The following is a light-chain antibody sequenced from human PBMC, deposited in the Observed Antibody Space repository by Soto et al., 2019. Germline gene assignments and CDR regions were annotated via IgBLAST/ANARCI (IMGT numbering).Light chain of an antibody. CDR3: SSYTNINTRACV. CDR2: EGS. V-gene: IGLV2-14*02. CDR1: SSDIGSYHL. Sequence: QSALTQPASVSGSPRQSITISCTGTSSDIGSYHLVSWYQQHPGKAPKLIIYEGSKRPSGVSNRFSGSKSGNTASLTISGLQAEDEAEYYRSSYTNINTRACVFGTGTKLTVL. J-gene: IGLJ1*01.